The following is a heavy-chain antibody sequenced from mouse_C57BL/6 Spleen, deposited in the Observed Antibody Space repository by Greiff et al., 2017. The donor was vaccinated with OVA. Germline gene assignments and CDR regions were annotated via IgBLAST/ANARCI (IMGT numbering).Heavy chain of an antibody. CDR2: ISDGGSYT. J-gene: IGHJ3*01. V-gene: IGHV5-4*01. Sequence: EVQRVESGGGLVKPGGSLKLSCAASGFTFSSYAMSWVRKTPEKRLEWVATISDGGSYTYYPANVKGRFTISRDNAKNNLYLQMSHLKAEDTAMYYGARWDGYYAWFAYWGQGTLVTVSA. CDR1: GFTFSSYA. D-gene: IGHD2-3*01. CDR3: ARWDGYYAWFAY.